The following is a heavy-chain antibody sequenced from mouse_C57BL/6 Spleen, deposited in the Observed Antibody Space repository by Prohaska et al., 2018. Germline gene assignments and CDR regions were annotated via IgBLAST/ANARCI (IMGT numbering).Heavy chain of an antibody. CDR1: GYTFTDYY. V-gene: IGHV1-76*01. D-gene: IGHD2-1*01. Sequence: QVQLKQSGAELVRPGASVKLSCKASGYTFTDYYINCVKQRPVQGLAWIARIYPVSGNTYYNEKFKGKATLTAEKSSSTAYMQLSSLTSEDSAVYFCARVASYGKGASYAMDYWGQGTSVTVSS. CDR3: ARVASYGKGASYAMDY. J-gene: IGHJ4*01. CDR2: IYPVSGNT.